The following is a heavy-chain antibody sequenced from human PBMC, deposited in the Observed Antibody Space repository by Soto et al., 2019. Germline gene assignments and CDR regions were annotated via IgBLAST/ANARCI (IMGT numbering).Heavy chain of an antibody. CDR3: AGDGVQNGAYNGWLDP. V-gene: IGHV3-7*03. J-gene: IGHJ5*02. CDR2: IKQDGREK. CDR1: GFSFSSYW. Sequence: GWSLRLSCAASGFSFSSYWMTWVRQAPGKGLEWVANIKQDGREKYYGASVKGRFTISRDNGKNLVYLQMDSLTPDDTAVYYCAGDGVQNGAYNGWLDPWGQGTLVTVSS. D-gene: IGHD3-16*01.